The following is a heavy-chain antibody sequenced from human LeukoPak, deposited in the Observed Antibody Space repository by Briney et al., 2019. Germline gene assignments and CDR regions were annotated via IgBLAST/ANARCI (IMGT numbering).Heavy chain of an antibody. Sequence: VASVKVSCKASGYTFTGYYMYWVRQAPGQGLEWMGWINPNSGGTNYAQKFQGRVTMTRDTSISTAYMELSRLRSYDTAVYYCARTHCSSTSCYPFFDYWGQGILVTVSS. D-gene: IGHD2-2*01. CDR2: INPNSGGT. V-gene: IGHV1-2*02. CDR1: GYTFTGYY. J-gene: IGHJ4*02. CDR3: ARTHCSSTSCYPFFDY.